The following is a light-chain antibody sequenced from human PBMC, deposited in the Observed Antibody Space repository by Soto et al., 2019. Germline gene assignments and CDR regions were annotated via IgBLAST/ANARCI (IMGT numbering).Light chain of an antibody. J-gene: IGLJ3*02. CDR1: SGDIGTYVL. CDR3: SSYVPTSVLVL. Sequence: QSALTQPASASGSPGQSITISCTGTSGDIGTYVLVSWFQQHPGRGPKLIIFEVTRRPSGVSNRFSGAKSGNTASLTISGLQPEDEAVYYCSSYVPTSVLVLFGGGTKLTVL. CDR2: EVT. V-gene: IGLV2-23*02.